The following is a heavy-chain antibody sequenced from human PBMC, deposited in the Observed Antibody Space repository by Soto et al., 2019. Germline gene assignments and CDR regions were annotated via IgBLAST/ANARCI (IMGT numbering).Heavy chain of an antibody. CDR1: GYTFTSYY. J-gene: IGHJ5*02. V-gene: IGHV1-2*02. CDR3: SSRRRVAYNFGYLAGPIDP. CDR2: INPITGGT. D-gene: IGHD5-18*01. Sequence: GASVKVSCKASGYTFTSYYIHWVRQAPGQGLEWMGWINPITGGTNYAPKFQGRVTMTRDTSITTAYMELSRLRSDDTAVYYCSSRRRVAYNFGYLAGPIDPWGQGTLVTVSA.